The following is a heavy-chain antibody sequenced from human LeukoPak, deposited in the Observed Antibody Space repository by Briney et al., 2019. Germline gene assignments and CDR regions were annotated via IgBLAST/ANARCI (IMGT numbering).Heavy chain of an antibody. CDR2: ISGSGGST. Sequence: GGSLRLSCAASGFTFSSYAMSWVRQAPGKGLEWVSAISGSGGSTYYAASVKGRFTISRDNSKNTLYLQMSSLRAEDTAVYYCAKEKIRGSYSDYWGQGTLVTVSS. V-gene: IGHV3-23*01. J-gene: IGHJ4*02. CDR3: AKEKIRGSYSDY. CDR1: GFTFSSYA. D-gene: IGHD1-26*01.